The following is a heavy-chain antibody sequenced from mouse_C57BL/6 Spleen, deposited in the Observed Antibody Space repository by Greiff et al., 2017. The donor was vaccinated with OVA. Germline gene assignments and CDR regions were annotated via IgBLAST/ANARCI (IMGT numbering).Heavy chain of an antibody. J-gene: IGHJ4*01. CDR3: ARSDGIYYAMDY. CDR1: GYTFTSYW. Sequence: QVQLQQPGAELVRPGTSVKLSCKASGYTFTSYWMHWVKQRPGQGLEWIGVIDPSDSYTNYNQKFKGKATLTVDTSSSTAYMQLSSLTSEDSAVDYCARSDGIYYAMDYWGQGTSVTVSS. V-gene: IGHV1-59*01. CDR2: IDPSDSYT.